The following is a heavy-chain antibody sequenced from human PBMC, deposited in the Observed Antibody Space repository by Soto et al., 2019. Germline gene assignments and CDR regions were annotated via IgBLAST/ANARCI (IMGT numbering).Heavy chain of an antibody. CDR2: IYYSGST. CDR1: GGSISSYY. V-gene: IGHV4-59*01. J-gene: IGHJ4*02. Sequence: PSETLSLTCTVSGGSISSYYWSWIRQPPGKGLEWIGYIYYSGSTNYNPSLKSRVTISVDTSKNQFSLKLSSVTAADTAVYYCARDLGGSYTFDYWGQGTLVTVPQ. CDR3: ARDLGGSYTFDY. D-gene: IGHD1-26*01.